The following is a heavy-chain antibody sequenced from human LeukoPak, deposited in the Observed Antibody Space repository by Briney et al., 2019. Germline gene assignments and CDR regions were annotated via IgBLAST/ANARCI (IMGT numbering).Heavy chain of an antibody. CDR1: GYTFTGYY. J-gene: IGHJ5*02. D-gene: IGHD3-16*01. V-gene: IGHV1-8*02. CDR2: MNPNSGNT. CDR3: ARGRGKRNWFDP. Sequence: ASVKVSCKASGYTFTGYYMHWVRQATGRGLEWMGWMNPNSGNTGYAQKFQGRVTMTRNTSISTAYMELSSLRSEDTAVYYWARGRGKRNWFDPWGQGTLVTVSS.